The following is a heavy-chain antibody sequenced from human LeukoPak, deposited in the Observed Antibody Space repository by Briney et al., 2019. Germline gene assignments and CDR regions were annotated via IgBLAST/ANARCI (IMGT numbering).Heavy chain of an antibody. V-gene: IGHV3-21*03. Sequence: GGSLRLSCAASGFTFSSYSMNWVRQAPGKGLEWVSSISSGSAYIYYADSMKGRFTIFRDNGRNSLYLQMNSLKIEDTAVCYCTTSNYGSETNFDYWGQGTLVTVSS. D-gene: IGHD3-10*01. CDR1: GFTFSSYS. CDR3: TTSNYGSETNFDY. J-gene: IGHJ4*02. CDR2: ISSGSAYI.